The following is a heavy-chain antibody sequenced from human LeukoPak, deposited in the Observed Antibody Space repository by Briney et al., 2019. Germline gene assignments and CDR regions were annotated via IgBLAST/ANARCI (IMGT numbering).Heavy chain of an antibody. CDR3: ARGAAAFDY. D-gene: IGHD2-2*01. J-gene: IGHJ4*02. CDR2: IYFSGST. Sequence: PSETLSLTCTVSGGSISSYYWSWIRQPPGKGLEWIGYIYFSGSTNYNPSLKSRVTISVDTSKNQFSLKLTSVTAADTAVYYCARGAAAFDYWGQGTLVTVSS. V-gene: IGHV4-59*01. CDR1: GGSISSYY.